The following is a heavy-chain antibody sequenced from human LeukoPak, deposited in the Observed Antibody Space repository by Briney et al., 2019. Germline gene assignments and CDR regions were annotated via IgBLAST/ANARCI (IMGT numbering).Heavy chain of an antibody. D-gene: IGHD6-19*01. CDR1: GFTFDDYA. CDR2: ISGDGGST. V-gene: IGHV3-43*02. Sequence: PGGSLRLSCAASGFTFDDYAMHWVRQAPGKGLEWVSLISGDGGSTYYADSVKGRFTISRDNAKNSLYLQMNSLRAEDTALYYCARGPSVGSGWSPDLWGQGTLVTVSS. CDR3: ARGPSVGSGWSPDL. J-gene: IGHJ5*02.